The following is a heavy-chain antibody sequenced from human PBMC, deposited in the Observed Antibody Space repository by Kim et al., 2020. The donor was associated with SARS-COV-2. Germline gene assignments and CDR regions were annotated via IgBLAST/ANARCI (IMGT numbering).Heavy chain of an antibody. CDR1: GFTFSSYA. V-gene: IGHV3-30*04. J-gene: IGHJ6*02. Sequence: GGSLRLSCAASGFTFSSYAMHWVRQAPGKGLEWVAVISYDGSNKYYADSVKGRFTISRDNSKNTLYLQMNSLRAEDTAVYYCAREGYSSSSLGMDVWGQGTTVTVSS. CDR3: AREGYSSSSLGMDV. CDR2: ISYDGSNK. D-gene: IGHD6-6*01.